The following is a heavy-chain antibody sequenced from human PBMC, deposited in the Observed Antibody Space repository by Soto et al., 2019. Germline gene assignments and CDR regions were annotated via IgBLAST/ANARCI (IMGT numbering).Heavy chain of an antibody. J-gene: IGHJ5*02. Sequence: GGSLRLSCAASGFTVSSNYMSWVRQAPGKGLEWVSVIYSGGSTYYADSVKGRFTISRDNSKNTLYLQMNSLRAEDMALYYCAREEPSPTNWFDPWGQGTLVTVSS. CDR3: AREEPSPTNWFDP. CDR1: GFTVSSNY. CDR2: IYSGGST. V-gene: IGHV3-66*01.